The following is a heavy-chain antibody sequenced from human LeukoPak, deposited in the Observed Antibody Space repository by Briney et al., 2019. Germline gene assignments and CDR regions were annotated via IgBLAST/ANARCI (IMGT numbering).Heavy chain of an antibody. Sequence: SETLSLTCTVFGGSVSSGSYYWSWIRQPPGKGLEWIGYIYYSASTNYNPSLKSRVTISVDTSNNQFSLKLSSVTAADTAVYYCARGSRGYSYGWGQGTLVTVSS. CDR2: IYYSAST. J-gene: IGHJ4*02. V-gene: IGHV4-61*01. CDR3: ARGSRGYSYG. D-gene: IGHD5-18*01. CDR1: GGSVSSGSYY.